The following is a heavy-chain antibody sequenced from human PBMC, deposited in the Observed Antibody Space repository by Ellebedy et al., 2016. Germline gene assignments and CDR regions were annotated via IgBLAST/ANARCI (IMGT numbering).Heavy chain of an antibody. Sequence: ASVKVSCXASGYTFTSYGISWVRQAPGQGLEWMGWISAYNGNTNYAQKLQGRVTMTTDTSTSTAYMELRSLRSDDTAVYYCAREGYSSGWWVGYFDYWGQGTLVTVSS. CDR2: ISAYNGNT. D-gene: IGHD6-19*01. CDR3: AREGYSSGWWVGYFDY. V-gene: IGHV1-18*01. J-gene: IGHJ4*02. CDR1: GYTFTSYG.